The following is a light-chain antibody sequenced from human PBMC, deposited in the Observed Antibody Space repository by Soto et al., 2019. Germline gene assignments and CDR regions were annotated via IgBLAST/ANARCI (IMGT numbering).Light chain of an antibody. V-gene: IGKV3-11*01. CDR2: DAS. CDR3: HQRSSWWS. J-gene: IGKJ1*01. Sequence: TQSPSTLSASVGDGVTITCRASQSISTWLAWYQQKPGQTPRLLIYDASNRATGIPARFSGSGSGTDFTLTISSLEPEDFAVYYCHQRSSWWSFGQGTKVEIK. CDR1: QSISTW.